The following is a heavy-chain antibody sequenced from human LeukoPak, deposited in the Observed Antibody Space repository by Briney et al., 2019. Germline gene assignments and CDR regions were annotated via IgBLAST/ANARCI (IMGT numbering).Heavy chain of an antibody. CDR3: AREVASVVTPVSRWLDP. J-gene: IGHJ5*02. D-gene: IGHD4-23*01. CDR1: SSSISNYY. Sequence: SETLSLTCSVSSSSISNYYWTWIRQPAGGGLEWIGRMHSSGNNNYNASLKSRVTMSFDTSKNQFFLRLNSVTAADTAVYFCAREVASVVTPVSRWLDPWGQGTLVTVSS. V-gene: IGHV4-4*07. CDR2: MHSSGNN.